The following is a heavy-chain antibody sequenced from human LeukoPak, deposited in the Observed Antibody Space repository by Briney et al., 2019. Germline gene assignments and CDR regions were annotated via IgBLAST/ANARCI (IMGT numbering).Heavy chain of an antibody. V-gene: IGHV1-46*01. D-gene: IGHD6-13*01. J-gene: IGHJ4*02. Sequence: ASVKVSCKASGYTFTSYYMHWVRQAPGQGLGWMGIISPSGGSTSYAQKFQGRVTMTRDTSTSTVYMELSSLRSEDTAVYYCARDVAIAAAGYYFDYWGQGTLVTVSS. CDR3: ARDVAIAAAGYYFDY. CDR2: ISPSGGST. CDR1: GYTFTSYY.